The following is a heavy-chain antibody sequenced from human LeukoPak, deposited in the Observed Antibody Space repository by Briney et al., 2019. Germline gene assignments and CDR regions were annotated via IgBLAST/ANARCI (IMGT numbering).Heavy chain of an antibody. CDR1: GFTFSSYW. Sequence: PGGSLRLSCAASGFTFSSYWMSWVRQAPGKGLEWVANINRDGSDRYYVDSVKGRFTISRDNAKNSLYLQMNSLRAEDTAVYYCATRPPLKHDYGDYFDPWGQGTLVTVSS. V-gene: IGHV3-7*01. J-gene: IGHJ5*02. D-gene: IGHD4-17*01. CDR3: ATRPPLKHDYGDYFDP. CDR2: INRDGSDR.